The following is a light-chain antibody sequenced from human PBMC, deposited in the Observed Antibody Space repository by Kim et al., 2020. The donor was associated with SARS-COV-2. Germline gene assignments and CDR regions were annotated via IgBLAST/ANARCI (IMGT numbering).Light chain of an antibody. CDR1: SSNVGSNY. Sequence: PGEMVTICCYGSSSNVGSNYVYWYQQLPGTAPKLLIYRNNQRPSGVPDRFSGSKSGTSASLAISGLRSEDEADYYCAAWDDSLSVLFGGGTQLTVL. CDR2: RNN. CDR3: AAWDDSLSVL. J-gene: IGLJ2*01. V-gene: IGLV1-47*01.